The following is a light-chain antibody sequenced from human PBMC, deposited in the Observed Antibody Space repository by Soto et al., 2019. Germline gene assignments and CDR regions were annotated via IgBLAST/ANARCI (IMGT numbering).Light chain of an antibody. CDR3: SSYTVSSTL. J-gene: IGLJ2*01. Sequence: QSALTQPASVSGSPGQSITISCNGSSGDVGGYDYVSWYQQLPGKAPKLMMYDVTNPPSGVATRFSGSKSDNTASRTISGLQAEDEADYYCSSYTVSSTLFGGGTKLTVL. V-gene: IGLV2-14*03. CDR1: SGDVGGYDY. CDR2: DVT.